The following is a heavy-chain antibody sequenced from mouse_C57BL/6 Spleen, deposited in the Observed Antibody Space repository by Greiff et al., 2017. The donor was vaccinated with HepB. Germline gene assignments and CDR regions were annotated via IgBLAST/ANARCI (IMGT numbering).Heavy chain of an antibody. Sequence: EVKLVESGPELVKPGASVKIPCKASGYTFTDYNMDWVKQSHGKSLEWIGDINPNNGGTIYNQKFKGKATLTVDKSSSTAYMELRSLTSEDTAVYYCARRGGYYDWYFDVWGTGTTVTVSS. D-gene: IGHD2-3*01. CDR1: GYTFTDYN. CDR2: INPNNGGT. V-gene: IGHV1-18*01. J-gene: IGHJ1*03. CDR3: ARRGGYYDWYFDV.